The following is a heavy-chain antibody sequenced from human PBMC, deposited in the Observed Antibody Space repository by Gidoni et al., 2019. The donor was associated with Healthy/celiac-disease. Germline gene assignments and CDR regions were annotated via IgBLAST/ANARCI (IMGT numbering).Heavy chain of an antibody. CDR1: GFTFSSYA. CDR2: LSGSGGST. Sequence: EVQLLEAGGGLVQPGGSLRLSCAASGFTFSSYAMSWVRQAPGKGLEWVSALSGSGGSTYYADSVKGRLTISRDNSKNTLYLQMNSLRAEDTAVYYCAKVDTAMVIRWFDPWGQGTLVTVSS. CDR3: AKVDTAMVIRWFDP. V-gene: IGHV3-23*01. J-gene: IGHJ5*02. D-gene: IGHD5-18*01.